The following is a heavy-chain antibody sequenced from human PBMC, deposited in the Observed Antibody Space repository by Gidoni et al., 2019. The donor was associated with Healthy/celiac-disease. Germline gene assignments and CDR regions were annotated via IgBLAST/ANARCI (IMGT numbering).Heavy chain of an antibody. CDR3: AKGGLGYCSGGSCYSSRYFDY. CDR2: ISGSGGST. D-gene: IGHD2-15*01. Sequence: EVQLLESGGGLVQPGGSLRLSCAASGFAFSSYAMGWVRQAPGKGLEWVSAISGSGGSTYYADSVKGRFTISRDNSKNTLYLQMNSLRAEDTAVYYCAKGGLGYCSGGSCYSSRYFDYWGQGTLVTVSS. CDR1: GFAFSSYA. J-gene: IGHJ4*02. V-gene: IGHV3-23*01.